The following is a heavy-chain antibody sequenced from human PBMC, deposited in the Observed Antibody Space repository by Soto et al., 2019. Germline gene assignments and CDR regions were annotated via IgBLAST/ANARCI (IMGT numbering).Heavy chain of an antibody. Sequence: QVQMVPSGAEVKKPGSSVKVSCKASGGTLSSYVISWVRQAPGQGLEWMGGIIPMFGTANYAQKFQGRVTITADASTTTAYMELRSLRSEDTAVYYCARGGFTGTYYDYWGQGTLVTVSS. V-gene: IGHV1-69*01. J-gene: IGHJ4*02. CDR2: IIPMFGTA. CDR1: GGTLSSYV. D-gene: IGHD1-26*01. CDR3: ARGGFTGTYYDY.